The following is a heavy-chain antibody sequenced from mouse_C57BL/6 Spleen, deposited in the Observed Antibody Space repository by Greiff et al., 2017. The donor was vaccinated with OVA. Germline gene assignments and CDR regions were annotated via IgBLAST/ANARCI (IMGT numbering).Heavy chain of an antibody. D-gene: IGHD3-2*02. CDR2: INPGSGGT. J-gene: IGHJ4*01. V-gene: IGHV1-54*01. CDR1: GYAFTNYL. CDR3: ARGERDSSGYDAMDY. Sequence: VQLQQSGAELVRPGTSVKVSCKASGYAFTNYLIEWVKQRPGQGLEWIGVINPGSGGTNYNEKFKGKATLTADKSSSTAYIQLSSLTSEDSAVYFCARGERDSSGYDAMDYWGQGTSVTVSS.